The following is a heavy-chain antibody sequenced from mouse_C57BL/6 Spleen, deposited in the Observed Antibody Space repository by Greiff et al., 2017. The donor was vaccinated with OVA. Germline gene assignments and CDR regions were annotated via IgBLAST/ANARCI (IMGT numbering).Heavy chain of an antibody. V-gene: IGHV1-53*01. D-gene: IGHD1-1*01. CDR3: ARLGGGYYGSALDY. CDR2: INPSNGGT. Sequence: VQLQQSGTELVKPGASVKLSCKASGYTFTSYWMHWVKQRPGQGLEWIGNINPSNGGTNYNEKFKSKATLTVDKSSSTAYMRLSSLTSEAAAVYDCARLGGGYYGSALDYWGQGTTLTASS. J-gene: IGHJ2*01. CDR1: GYTFTSYW.